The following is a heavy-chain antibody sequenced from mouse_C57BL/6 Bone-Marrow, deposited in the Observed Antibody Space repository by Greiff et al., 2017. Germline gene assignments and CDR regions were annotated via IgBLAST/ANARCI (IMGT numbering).Heavy chain of an antibody. CDR1: GYTFTDYY. J-gene: IGHJ2*01. CDR3: ARAGSPYYIDY. Sequence: EVQLQQSGPELVKPGASVKISCKASGYTFTDYYMNWVKPSHGQSLEWIGVINPNNGGTSYNQKVMGKATLTEEKYSSTAYMETRSLTSAESAVYYCARAGSPYYIDYWGQGTTRTVAS. V-gene: IGHV1-26*01. CDR2: INPNNGGT.